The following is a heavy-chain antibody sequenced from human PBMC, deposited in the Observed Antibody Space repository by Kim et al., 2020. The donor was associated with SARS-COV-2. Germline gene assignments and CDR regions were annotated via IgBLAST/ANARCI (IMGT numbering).Heavy chain of an antibody. J-gene: IGHJ3*02. Sequence: GGSLRLSCTASGFTFSSNKMHWVRQAPGKGLLWVSRIHPGGSSTTYADSVKGRFTISRDNAKNTLYLQMNSLRAEDTALYYCARGGFDIWGQGTMVTVSS. V-gene: IGHV3-74*01. CDR2: IHPGGSST. CDR3: ARGGFDI. CDR1: GFTFSSNK.